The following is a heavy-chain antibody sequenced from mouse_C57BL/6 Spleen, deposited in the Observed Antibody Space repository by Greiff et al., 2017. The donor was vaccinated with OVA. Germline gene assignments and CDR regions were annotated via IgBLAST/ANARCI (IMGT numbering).Heavy chain of an antibody. J-gene: IGHJ3*01. CDR1: GYSITSGYY. Sequence: EVQLQESGPGLVKPSQSLSLTCSVTGYSITSGYYWNWIRQFPGNKLEWMGYKSYDGSNNYNPSLKNRITITRDTSKNQFFLKLNSVTTEDTATYYCASRLAWFAYWGQGTLVTVSA. CDR2: KSYDGSN. V-gene: IGHV3-6*01. CDR3: ASRLAWFAY.